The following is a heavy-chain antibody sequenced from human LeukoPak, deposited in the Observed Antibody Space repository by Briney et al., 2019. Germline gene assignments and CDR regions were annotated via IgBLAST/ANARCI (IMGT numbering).Heavy chain of an antibody. CDR1: GDSITSYH. Sequence: PSETLSLTCTVSGDSITSYHWSWIRQPPGKGLEWIGYIHYSGSTNYNPSLKSRVTTSVDTSKKQFSLKLRSVTAADTAVYYCARSVSWGLLVRDDAFDIWGQGTMVTVSS. CDR2: IHYSGST. D-gene: IGHD2-21*01. V-gene: IGHV4-59*08. J-gene: IGHJ3*02. CDR3: ARSVSWGLLVRDDAFDI.